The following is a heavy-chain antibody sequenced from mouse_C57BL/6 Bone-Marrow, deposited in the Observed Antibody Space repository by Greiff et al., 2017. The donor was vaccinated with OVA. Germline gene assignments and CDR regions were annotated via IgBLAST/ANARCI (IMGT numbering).Heavy chain of an antibody. Sequence: VQLQQSGAELVRPGTSVKMSCTASGSTFTNYWIGWAKQRPGHGLEWIGDIYPGGGYTNYTEKFKGPAPLTADKSSSTAYLQVSSLTSEDSAIYNWARRGQYAAWFSYWGQGTLVTVSA. CDR1: GSTFTNYW. V-gene: IGHV1-63*01. CDR2: IYPGGGYT. CDR3: ARRGQYAAWFSY. D-gene: IGHD2-14*01. J-gene: IGHJ3*01.